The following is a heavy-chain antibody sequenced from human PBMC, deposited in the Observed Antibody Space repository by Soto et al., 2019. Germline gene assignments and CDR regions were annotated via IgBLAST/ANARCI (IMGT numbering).Heavy chain of an antibody. D-gene: IGHD3-10*01. CDR1: GFVFKDAS. J-gene: IGHJ4*02. CDR3: TRLISAAQDY. Sequence: EVLLVESGGGLVQPGGSLTLSCAASGFVFKDASIHWVRQVSGKGLEWVGRVRDRAYNYATAYAASVKGRFTISREDSTNTAYLQMNSLKTEDTAIYYCTRLISAAQDYWGQGTLVTVSS. V-gene: IGHV3-73*01. CDR2: VRDRAYNYAT.